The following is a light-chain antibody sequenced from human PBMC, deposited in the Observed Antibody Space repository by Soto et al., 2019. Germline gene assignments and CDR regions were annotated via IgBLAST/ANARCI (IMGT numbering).Light chain of an antibody. CDR3: QESFSPLYT. Sequence: DIQMTQSPSSLSATVGDRVTITCRASQSISIYLNWYQQKPGKAPNLLIFAASTLQTGVPSRFGGSGSGTDFTPTIDSLQPEDFATYYCQESFSPLYTFGPGNKLDIK. J-gene: IGKJ2*01. CDR1: QSISIY. CDR2: AAS. V-gene: IGKV1-39*01.